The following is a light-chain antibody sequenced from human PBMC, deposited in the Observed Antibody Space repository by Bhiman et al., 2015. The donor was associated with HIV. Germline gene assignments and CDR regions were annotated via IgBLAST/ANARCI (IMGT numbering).Light chain of an antibody. CDR3: QAWDSRTLYV. CDR1: ELGDKY. Sequence: SYDLTQPPSVSVSPGQTAIITCSGDELGDKYACWYQQKPGQSPVLVIYQDSRRPSGIPERFSGSNSGNTATLTISGTQTMDEADYYCQAWDSRTLYVFGPGTKVTVL. J-gene: IGLJ1*01. V-gene: IGLV3-1*01. CDR2: QDS.